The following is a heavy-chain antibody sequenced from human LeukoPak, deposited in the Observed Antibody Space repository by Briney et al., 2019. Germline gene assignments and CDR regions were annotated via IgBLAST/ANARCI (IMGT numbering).Heavy chain of an antibody. Sequence: GESLKISCKGSGYSFTSYWLGWVRQMPGKGLEWMGIIYPGDSDTRYSPSFQGQVTISADKSISTAYLQWSSLKASDTAMYYCARGSAGTDYYYYYYMDVWGKGTTVTVSS. CDR2: IYPGDSDT. V-gene: IGHV5-51*01. CDR3: ARGSAGTDYYYYYYMDV. D-gene: IGHD6-13*01. J-gene: IGHJ6*03. CDR1: GYSFTSYW.